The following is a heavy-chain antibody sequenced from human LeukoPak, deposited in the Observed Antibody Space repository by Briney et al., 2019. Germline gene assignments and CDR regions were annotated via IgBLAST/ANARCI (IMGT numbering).Heavy chain of an antibody. V-gene: IGHV4-59*12. D-gene: IGHD2-21*02. CDR3: AGAYCGGDCYSGRAFDI. Sequence: SETLSLTCTVSGGSISSYYWSWIRQPPGKGVEWIGYIYYSGSTNYNPSLKSRVTISVDTSKNQFSLKLSSVTAADTAVYYCAGAYCGGDCYSGRAFDIWGQGTMVTVSS. J-gene: IGHJ3*02. CDR1: GGSISSYY. CDR2: IYYSGST.